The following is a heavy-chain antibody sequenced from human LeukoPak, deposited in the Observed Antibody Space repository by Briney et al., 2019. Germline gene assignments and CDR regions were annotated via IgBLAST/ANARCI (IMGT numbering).Heavy chain of an antibody. CDR3: AKDQHNWNQGYFDY. Sequence: GGSLRLSCEASGFTFSSYAMSWVRQAPGKGLEWVSTIDDSGSTTYYADSVKGRFTISRDNSKSTLFLQMNSLRAEDTAIYYCAKDQHNWNQGYFDYWGQGTLVTVSS. CDR1: GFTFSSYA. V-gene: IGHV3-23*01. J-gene: IGHJ4*02. D-gene: IGHD1-1*01. CDR2: IDDSGSTT.